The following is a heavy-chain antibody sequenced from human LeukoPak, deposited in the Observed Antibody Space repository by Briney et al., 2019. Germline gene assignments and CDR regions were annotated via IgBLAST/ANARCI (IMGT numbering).Heavy chain of an antibody. CDR2: ISTAGDT. CDR3: ARGSSGALSRWESYYYMDV. D-gene: IGHD2-15*01. CDR1: GFTFSSYD. J-gene: IGHJ6*03. V-gene: IGHV3-13*01. Sequence: PGGSLRLSCAASGFTFSSYDMHWVRQATGKGLEWGSAISTAGDTYYPGSVKGRFTISRENAKNSLYLQMNSLRAGDTAVYYCARGSSGALSRWESYYYMDVWGKGTTVTVSS.